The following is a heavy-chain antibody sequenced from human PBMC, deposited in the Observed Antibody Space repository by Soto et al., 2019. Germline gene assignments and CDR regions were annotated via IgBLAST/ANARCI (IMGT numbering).Heavy chain of an antibody. CDR3: AKDRTNFYDSSGYYFWFDP. J-gene: IGHJ5*02. D-gene: IGHD3-22*01. V-gene: IGHV3-23*01. CDR1: GITFGSRA. CDR2: ISGSGGST. Sequence: PGGSLRLSCVASGITFGSRAMSWVRQAPGKGLEWVSAISGSGGSTYYADSVKGRFTISRDNSKNTLYLQMNSLRAEDTAVYYCAKDRTNFYDSSGYYFWFDPWGQGTLVTVSS.